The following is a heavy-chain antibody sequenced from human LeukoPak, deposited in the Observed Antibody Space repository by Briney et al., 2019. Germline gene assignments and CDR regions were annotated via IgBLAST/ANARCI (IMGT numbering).Heavy chain of an antibody. J-gene: IGHJ6*03. Sequence: SETLSLTCTVSGGSISSYYWSWIRQPPGKGLEWIGYIYYSGSTNYNPSLTSRVTISVDTSKNQFSLKLSSVTAADTAVYYCARGRSSMVRGYYYYYMDVWGKGTTVTVSS. CDR3: ARGRSSMVRGYYYYYMDV. D-gene: IGHD3-10*01. CDR1: GGSISSYY. V-gene: IGHV4-59*01. CDR2: IYYSGST.